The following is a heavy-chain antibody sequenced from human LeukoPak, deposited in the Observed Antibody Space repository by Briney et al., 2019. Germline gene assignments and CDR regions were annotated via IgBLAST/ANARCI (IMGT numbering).Heavy chain of an antibody. Sequence: SETLSLTCAVYGGSFSGYYWSWIRQPPGKGLEWIGEINHSGSTNYNPSLKSRVTISVDTSKNQFSLKLSSVTAADTAVYYCARAEDYDSSGRYAFDIWGQGTMVTVSS. CDR1: GGSFSGYY. D-gene: IGHD3-22*01. CDR3: ARAEDYDSSGRYAFDI. J-gene: IGHJ3*02. CDR2: INHSGST. V-gene: IGHV4-34*01.